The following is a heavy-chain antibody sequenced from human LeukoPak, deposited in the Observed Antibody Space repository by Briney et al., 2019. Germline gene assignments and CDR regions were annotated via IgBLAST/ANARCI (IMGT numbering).Heavy chain of an antibody. Sequence: GASVKVSCTASGYTFTGYYMHWVRQAPGQGLEWMGRINPNSGGTNYAQKFQGRVTMTRDTSISTAYMELSRLRSDDTAVYYCARTHYYGSGIYYYYGMDVWGQGTTVTVSS. D-gene: IGHD3-10*01. CDR3: ARTHYYGSGIYYYYGMDV. CDR1: GYTFTGYY. J-gene: IGHJ6*02. CDR2: INPNSGGT. V-gene: IGHV1-2*06.